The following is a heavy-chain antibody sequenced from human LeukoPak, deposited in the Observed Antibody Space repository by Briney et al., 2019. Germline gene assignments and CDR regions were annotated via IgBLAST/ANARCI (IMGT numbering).Heavy chain of an antibody. CDR3: ARDRRGWFDP. J-gene: IGHJ5*02. CDR1: GFTVSSNY. Sequence: GGPLRLSCAASGFTVSSNYMSWVRQAPGKGLEWVSVIYSGGSTYYADSVKGRFTISRDNSKNTLYLQMNSLRAEDTAVYYCARDRRGWFDPWGQGTLVTVSS. V-gene: IGHV3-53*01. CDR2: IYSGGST.